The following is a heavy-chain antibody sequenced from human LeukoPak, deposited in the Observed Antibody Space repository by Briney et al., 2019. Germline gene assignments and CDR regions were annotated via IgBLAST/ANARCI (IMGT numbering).Heavy chain of an antibody. CDR2: ISSSGSTI. V-gene: IGHV3-48*03. CDR3: AAGPTSPPYYYGSGSYYRNDAFDI. CDR1: GFTFRSYE. Sequence: GGSLRLSCAASGFTFRSYEMNWVRQAPGKGLEWVSYISSSGSTIYYADSVKGRFTISRDNAKNSLYLQMNSLRAEDTAVYYCAAGPTSPPYYYGSGSYYRNDAFDIWGQGTMVTVSS. J-gene: IGHJ3*02. D-gene: IGHD3-10*01.